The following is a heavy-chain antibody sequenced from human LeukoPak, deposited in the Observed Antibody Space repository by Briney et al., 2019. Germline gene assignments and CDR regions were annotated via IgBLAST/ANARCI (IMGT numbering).Heavy chain of an antibody. CDR1: GFTFSSYG. CDR3: AKIVSSSSFLDAFDI. J-gene: IGHJ3*02. D-gene: IGHD6-6*01. Sequence: GGSLRLSCAASGFTFSSYGMHWVRQAPGKGLEWVAVIWYDGSNKYYADSVKGRFTISRDSSKNTLYLQMNSLRAEDTAVYYCAKIVSSSSFLDAFDIWGQGTMVTVSS. CDR2: IWYDGSNK. V-gene: IGHV3-33*06.